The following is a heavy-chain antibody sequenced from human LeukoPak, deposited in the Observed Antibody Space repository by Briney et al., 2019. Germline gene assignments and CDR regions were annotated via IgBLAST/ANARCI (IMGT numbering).Heavy chain of an antibody. J-gene: IGHJ4*02. D-gene: IGHD4-23*01. CDR1: GGSIGSGAYY. V-gene: IGHV4-31*03. Sequence: SETLSLTCTVSGGSIGSGAYYWSWIRQHPGKGLEWIGYIYYSGSTYYNPSLKSRVTISVDTSKNQFSLKLSSVTAADTAVYYCGSLVTPGLYFDYWGQGTLVTVSS. CDR2: IYYSGST. CDR3: GSLVTPGLYFDY.